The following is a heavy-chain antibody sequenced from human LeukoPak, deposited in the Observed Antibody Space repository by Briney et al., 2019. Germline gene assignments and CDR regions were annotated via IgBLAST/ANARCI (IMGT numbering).Heavy chain of an antibody. V-gene: IGHV4-31*03. CDR3: ARGAHGGRDY. Sequence: SQTLSLTCTVSGGSISSGGYYWGWIRQHPGKGLEWIGYIYYSGSTYYNPSLKSRVTISVDTSKNQFSLKLSSVTAADTAVYYCARGAHGGRDYWGQGTLVTVSS. CDR1: GGSISSGGYY. CDR2: IYYSGST. D-gene: IGHD3-16*01. J-gene: IGHJ4*02.